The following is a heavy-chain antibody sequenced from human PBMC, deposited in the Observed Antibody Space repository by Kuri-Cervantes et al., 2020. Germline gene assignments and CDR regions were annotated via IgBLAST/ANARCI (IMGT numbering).Heavy chain of an antibody. CDR3: TTDYGYNYYYYYMDV. CDR1: GFPFSNAW. J-gene: IGHJ6*03. V-gene: IGHV3-15*01. D-gene: IGHD6-13*01. CDR2: IKSKADGGTT. Sequence: GGSLRLSCAASGFPFSNAWMSWVRQAPGKGLEWVGRIKSKADGGTTDHAAPVKGRFTISRDDSKNTLYLQMNSLKTEDTAVYYCTTDYGYNYYYYYMDVWGKGTTVTVSS.